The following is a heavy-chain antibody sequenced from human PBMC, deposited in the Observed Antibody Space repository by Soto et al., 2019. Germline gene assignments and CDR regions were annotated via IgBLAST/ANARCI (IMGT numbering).Heavy chain of an antibody. Sequence: GGSLRLSCAASGFTFSSYWMSWVRQAPGKGLEWVANIKQDGSEKYYVDSVKGRFTISRDNAKNSLYLQMNSLRAEDTAVYYWARDRSLVSGALVVVVAATPVTSEEMGMDVWGQGTTVTVSS. V-gene: IGHV3-7*05. J-gene: IGHJ6*02. CDR1: GFTFSSYW. CDR2: IKQDGSEK. D-gene: IGHD2-15*01. CDR3: ARDRSLVSGALVVVVAATPVTSEEMGMDV.